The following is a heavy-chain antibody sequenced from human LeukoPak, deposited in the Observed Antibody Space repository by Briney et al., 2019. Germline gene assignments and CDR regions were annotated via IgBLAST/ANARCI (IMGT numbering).Heavy chain of an antibody. CDR2: INAGNGNT. CDR3: ARVDYDILAGYSDVYFDY. CDR1: GYTFTSYA. Sequence: GASVKVSCKASGYTFTSYAMHWVRQAPGQRLEWMGWINAGNGNTKYSQKFQGRVTITRDTSASTAYMELSSLSSEDTAVYYCARVDYDILAGYSDVYFDYWGQGTLVTVS. J-gene: IGHJ4*02. V-gene: IGHV1-3*01. D-gene: IGHD3-9*01.